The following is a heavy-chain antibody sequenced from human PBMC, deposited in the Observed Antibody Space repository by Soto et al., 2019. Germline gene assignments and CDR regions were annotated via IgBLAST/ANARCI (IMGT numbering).Heavy chain of an antibody. CDR3: AKDRVGYYDSSGLDY. CDR1: GFTFSSYG. CDR2: ISYDGSNK. V-gene: IGHV3-30*18. Sequence: GGSLRLSCAASGFTFSSYGMHWVRQAPGKGLEWVAVISYDGSNKYYAGSVKGRFTISRDNSKNTLYLQMNSLRAEDTAVYYCAKDRVGYYDSSGLDYWGQGTLVTVSS. J-gene: IGHJ4*02. D-gene: IGHD3-22*01.